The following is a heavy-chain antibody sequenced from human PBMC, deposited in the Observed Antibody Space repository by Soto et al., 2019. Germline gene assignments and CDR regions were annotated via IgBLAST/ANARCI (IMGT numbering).Heavy chain of an antibody. CDR1: GYSFTSQW. Sequence: EVQLVQSGAEVKKPGESLKISCKGSGYSFTSQWISWVRQMPGKGLEWMGRIDPSDSYTNYSPSFQGHVTISADKSISTAYLQWSSLEASDTAIYYCARHATMIREVPIDYWGQGTLVTVSS. V-gene: IGHV5-10-1*03. CDR3: ARHATMIREVPIDY. J-gene: IGHJ4*02. CDR2: IDPSDSYT. D-gene: IGHD3-10*01.